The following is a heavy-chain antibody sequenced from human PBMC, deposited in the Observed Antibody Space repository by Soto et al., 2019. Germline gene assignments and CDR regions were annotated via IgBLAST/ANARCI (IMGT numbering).Heavy chain of an antibody. Sequence: SETLSLTCTVSGGSISYYWSWIRQPPGKGLEWIGYIYYSGSTNYNSSLKSRVTISLDTSKNQFSLNLRSVTAADTAVYYCARRPCSSAACHFDYWGQGALVTVS. J-gene: IGHJ4*02. CDR3: ARRPCSSAACHFDY. D-gene: IGHD2-2*01. V-gene: IGHV4-59*08. CDR1: GGSISYY. CDR2: IYYSGST.